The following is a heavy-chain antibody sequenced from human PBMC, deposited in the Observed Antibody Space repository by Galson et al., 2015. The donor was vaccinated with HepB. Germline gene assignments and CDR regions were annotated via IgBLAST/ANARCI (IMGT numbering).Heavy chain of an antibody. D-gene: IGHD3-10*01. CDR2: ISYDGSNK. V-gene: IGHV3-30*04. CDR1: GFTFSDYA. CDR3: ARAPYGSGSYPPNY. J-gene: IGHJ4*02. Sequence: SLRLSCAASGFTFSDYAMHWVRQAPGKGLEWVAVISYDGSNKYYADSVKGRFTISRDNSKNTLHLQMNSLRVEDTAVYYCARAPYGSGSYPPNYWGQGTLVTVSS.